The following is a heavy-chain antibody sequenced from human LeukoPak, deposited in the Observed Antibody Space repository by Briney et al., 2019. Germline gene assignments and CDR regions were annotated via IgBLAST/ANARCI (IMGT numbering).Heavy chain of an antibody. CDR3: ARESGSDSSGYYSGSFDY. V-gene: IGHV3-21*01. CDR1: GFTFSSYS. CDR2: ISSSSSYI. D-gene: IGHD3-22*01. Sequence: PGGSLRLSCAASGFTFSSYSMNWVRQAPGKGLEWVSSISSSSSYIYYADSVKGRFTISRDNAKNSLYLQMNSLRAEDTAVYYCARESGSDSSGYYSGSFDYWGQGTLVTVSS. J-gene: IGHJ4*02.